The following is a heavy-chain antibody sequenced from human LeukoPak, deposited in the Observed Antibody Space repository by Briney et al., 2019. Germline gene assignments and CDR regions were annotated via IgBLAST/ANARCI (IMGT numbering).Heavy chain of an antibody. V-gene: IGHV3-23*01. CDR1: GFTFRNYA. CDR3: AKSPYIGSKSSPFDY. D-gene: IGHD2-15*01. CDR2: IGGSGGST. Sequence: PGGSLRLSCVASGFTFRNYAMSWVRQAPGKGLEWVSGIGGSGGSTYYADSVKGRFTISRDNSKNTLYLQMKSLRAEDTAVYYCAKSPYIGSKSSPFDYWGRGTLVTVSS. J-gene: IGHJ4*02.